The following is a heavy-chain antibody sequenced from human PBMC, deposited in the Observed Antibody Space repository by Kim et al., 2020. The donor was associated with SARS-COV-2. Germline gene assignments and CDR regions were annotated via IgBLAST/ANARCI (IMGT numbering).Heavy chain of an antibody. V-gene: IGHV3-9*01. CDR1: GFTFDDYA. J-gene: IGHJ4*02. D-gene: IGHD5-12*01. CDR2: ISWNSGSI. CDR3: AKVGYSGYDSHFDY. Sequence: GGSLRLSCAASGFTFDDYAMHWVRQAPGKGLEWVSGISWNSGSIGYADSVKGRFTISRDNAKNSLYLQMNGLRAEDTALYYCAKVGYSGYDSHFDYWGQGTLVTVSS.